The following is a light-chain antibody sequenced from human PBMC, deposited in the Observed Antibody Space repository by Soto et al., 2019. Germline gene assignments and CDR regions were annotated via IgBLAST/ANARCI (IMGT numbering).Light chain of an antibody. V-gene: IGKV1-39*01. Sequence: DIQMTQSPSTVSAYVGDSVTITCRASQSITTWLAWYQQRPGKAPKLLIYDVSSLQSGVPSRFSGSGSGTDCTLTISSLQPEDVATYYCQQSYSTPITFGQGTRLEIK. CDR2: DVS. J-gene: IGKJ5*01. CDR3: QQSYSTPIT. CDR1: QSITTW.